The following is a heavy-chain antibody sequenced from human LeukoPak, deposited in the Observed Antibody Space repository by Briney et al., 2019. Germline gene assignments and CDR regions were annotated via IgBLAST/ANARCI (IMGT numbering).Heavy chain of an antibody. CDR3: ARYPDYGDYWFDP. CDR1: GGTFSSYA. Sequence: GSSVKVSCKASGGTFSSYAISWVRQAPGQGLEWMGGIIPIFGTANYAQKFQGRVTITTDESTSTAYMELSSLRSEETAVYYCARYPDYGDYWFDPWGQGTLVTVPS. J-gene: IGHJ5*02. D-gene: IGHD4-17*01. CDR2: IIPIFGTA. V-gene: IGHV1-69*05.